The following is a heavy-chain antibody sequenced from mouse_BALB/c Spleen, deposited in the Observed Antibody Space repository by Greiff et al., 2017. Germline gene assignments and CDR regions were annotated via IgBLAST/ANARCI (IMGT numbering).Heavy chain of an antibody. V-gene: IGHV1-80*01. Sequence: QVQLQQSGAELVRPGSSVKISCKASGYAFSSYWMNWVKQRPGQGLEWIGQIYPGDGDTNYNGKFKGKATLTADKSSSTTYMQLSSLTSEDSAVYFCARFNWDEGFAYWGQGTLVTVSA. J-gene: IGHJ3*01. D-gene: IGHD4-1*01. CDR1: GYAFSSYW. CDR2: IYPGDGDT. CDR3: ARFNWDEGFAY.